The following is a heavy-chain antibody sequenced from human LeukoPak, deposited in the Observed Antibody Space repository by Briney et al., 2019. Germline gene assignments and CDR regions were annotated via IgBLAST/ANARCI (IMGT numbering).Heavy chain of an antibody. CDR2: ISYDGGNK. CDR3: WVIGTGFDY. D-gene: IGHD2-21*01. Sequence: GRSLRLSCAASGFTFSDYGMRWVRQAPGKGLEWVATISYDGGNKYYADSVKGRFTISRDNSKNTLYLQMNSLRDEDTAVYYCWVIGTGFDYWGQGTLVTVSS. CDR1: GFTFSDYG. J-gene: IGHJ4*02. V-gene: IGHV3-30*03.